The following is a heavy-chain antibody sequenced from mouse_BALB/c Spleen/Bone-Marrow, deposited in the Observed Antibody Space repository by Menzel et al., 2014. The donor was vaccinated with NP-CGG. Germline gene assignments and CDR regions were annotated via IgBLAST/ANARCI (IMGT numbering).Heavy chain of an antibody. CDR2: INPNNGGT. Sequence: VHVKQSGPELVKPVASVKISCKISGYTFTEYTMHWVKQSHGKSLEWIGGINPNNGGTSYNQKFKGKATLTVDKSSSTAYMELRSLTSEDSAVYYCARSYGYERSWFAYWSQGTLVTVSA. J-gene: IGHJ3*01. CDR3: ARSYGYERSWFAY. V-gene: IGHV1-18*01. D-gene: IGHD2-2*01. CDR1: GYTFTEYT.